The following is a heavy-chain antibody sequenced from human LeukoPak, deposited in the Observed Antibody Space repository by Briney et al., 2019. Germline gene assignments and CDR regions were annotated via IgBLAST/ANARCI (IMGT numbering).Heavy chain of an antibody. Sequence: SETLSLTCTVSGGSISSYYWSWLRQPAGKGLEWIGRIYTSGSTNYNPSLKSRVTMSEDTSKNQFSLKLSSVTAADTAEYYCARLGRWLRGAFDIWGQGTMVTVSS. CDR1: GGSISSYY. CDR2: IYTSGST. V-gene: IGHV4-4*07. D-gene: IGHD5-24*01. CDR3: ARLGRWLRGAFDI. J-gene: IGHJ3*02.